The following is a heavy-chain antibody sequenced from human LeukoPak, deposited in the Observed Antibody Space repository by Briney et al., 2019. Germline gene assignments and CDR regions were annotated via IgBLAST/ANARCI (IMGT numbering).Heavy chain of an antibody. D-gene: IGHD3-3*01. CDR3: ARGRWDYDFWSGYYTIDY. V-gene: IGHV1-69*02. Sequence: SVKVSCKASGGTFSSYTISWVRQAPGQGLEWVGRIIPILGIANYAQKFQGRVTITADKSTSTAYMELSSLRSEDTAVYYCARGRWDYDFWSGYYTIDYWGQGTLVTVSS. J-gene: IGHJ4*02. CDR1: GGTFSSYT. CDR2: IIPILGIA.